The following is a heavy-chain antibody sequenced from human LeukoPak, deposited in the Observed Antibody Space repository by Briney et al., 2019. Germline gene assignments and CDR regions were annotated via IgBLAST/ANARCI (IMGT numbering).Heavy chain of an antibody. CDR3: AREYGDHGALDY. CDR1: GFTFDDYA. CDR2: ISWNSGSV. V-gene: IGHV3-9*01. J-gene: IGHJ4*02. Sequence: GRSLRLSCAASGFTFDDYAMHWVRQAPGKGLEWVSGISWNSGSVGYADSVKGRFTISRDNAKNSLYLQMNSLRAEDTALYYCAREYGDHGALDYWGQGTLVTVSS. D-gene: IGHD4-17*01.